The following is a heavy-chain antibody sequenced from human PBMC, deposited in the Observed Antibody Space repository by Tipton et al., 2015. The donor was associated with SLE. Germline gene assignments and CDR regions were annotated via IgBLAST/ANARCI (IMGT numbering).Heavy chain of an antibody. D-gene: IGHD3-10*01. V-gene: IGHV4-4*07. Sequence: LRLSCTVSGGSISSYYWSWIRQPAGKGLEWIGRIYTSGSTNYNPSLKSRVTMSVDTSKNQFSLKLSSVTAADTAVYYCAKAKGSGTHPWFDPWGQGTLVTVSS. CDR1: GGSISSYY. J-gene: IGHJ5*02. CDR3: AKAKGSGTHPWFDP. CDR2: IYTSGST.